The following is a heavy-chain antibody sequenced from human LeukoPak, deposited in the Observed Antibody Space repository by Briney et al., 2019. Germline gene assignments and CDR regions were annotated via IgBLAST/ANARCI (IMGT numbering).Heavy chain of an antibody. CDR1: GFTFRTYG. CDR3: AKEGRPPGTDNYSNWLFDDY. CDR2: IRFDGTIK. J-gene: IGHJ4*02. D-gene: IGHD4-11*01. V-gene: IGHV3-30*02. Sequence: GGSLRLSCAASGFTFRTYGMHWVRQAPGKGLEGVAFIRFDGTIKYYAESVKGRFTISRDNSKNTLYVQMNSLRDEDTAVYYCAKEGRPPGTDNYSNWLFDDYWGQGTLVTVSS.